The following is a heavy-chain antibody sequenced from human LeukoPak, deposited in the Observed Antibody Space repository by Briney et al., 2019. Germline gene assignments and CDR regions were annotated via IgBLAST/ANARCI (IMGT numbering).Heavy chain of an antibody. V-gene: IGHV4-34*01. Sequence: SETLSLTCAVYGGSFSGYYWTWIRQPPGKGLEWIGEINHSGSTNYNPSLKSRVTISVDTSKNQFSLKLSSVTVADTAVYYCARVLYYFDYWGQGTLVTVSS. J-gene: IGHJ4*02. CDR2: INHSGST. CDR3: ARVLYYFDY. CDR1: GGSFSGYY.